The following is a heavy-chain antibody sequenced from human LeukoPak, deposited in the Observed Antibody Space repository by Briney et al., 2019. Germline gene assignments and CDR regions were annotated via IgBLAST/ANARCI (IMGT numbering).Heavy chain of an antibody. CDR3: ARESVAMSTIRDFGY. D-gene: IGHD5-24*01. CDR1: GYTFTSYG. CDR2: ISAYNGDT. J-gene: IGHJ4*02. Sequence: GASVTVSCKASGYTFTSYGFSWVRPAPGRGLEWMGWISAYNGDTNYAQKLQGRVTMTTDTSTSTAYMEPRSLRADDTAVYYCARESVAMSTIRDFGYWGQGTLVTVSS. V-gene: IGHV1-18*01.